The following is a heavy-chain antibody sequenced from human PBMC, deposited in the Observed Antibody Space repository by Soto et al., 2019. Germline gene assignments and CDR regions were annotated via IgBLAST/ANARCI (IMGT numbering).Heavy chain of an antibody. Sequence: PGGSLRLSCAASGFTFSNSAMSWVRQAPGKGLDWVSSISDSGVSTYYADTVKGRFTTSRDNSKSTLYLKMNSLRAEDTAVYYCAKHRAPSGIYSGSYYGPLAWELFDYWGQGTLVTVSS. D-gene: IGHD1-26*01. V-gene: IGHV3-23*01. CDR3: AKHRAPSGIYSGSYYGPLAWELFDY. CDR2: ISDSGVST. J-gene: IGHJ4*02. CDR1: GFTFSNSA.